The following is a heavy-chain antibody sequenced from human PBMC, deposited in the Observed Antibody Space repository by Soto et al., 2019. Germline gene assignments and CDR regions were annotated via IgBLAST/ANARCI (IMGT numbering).Heavy chain of an antibody. D-gene: IGHD6-6*01. CDR3: ARADEYSSSCLSY. J-gene: IGHJ4*02. CDR2: IHHSGTT. V-gene: IGHV4-31*02. Sequence: WIWIRQHPGKGLEWIANIHHSGTTYYSPSLKSRVFISLDTSKNHFSLNLTSLTAADTAVYYCARADEYSSSCLSYWGQGTLVTVSS.